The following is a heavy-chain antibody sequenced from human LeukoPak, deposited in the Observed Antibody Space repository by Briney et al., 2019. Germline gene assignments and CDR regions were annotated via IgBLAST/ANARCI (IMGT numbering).Heavy chain of an antibody. CDR2: ISSSSSTI. CDR3: ARDVEGDIVVVPAATGDY. V-gene: IGHV3-48*01. CDR1: GFTFSSYS. J-gene: IGHJ4*02. D-gene: IGHD2-2*01. Sequence: PGGSLRLSCAASGFTFSSYSMNWVRQAPGKGLEWVSYISSSSSTIYYADSVKGRFTISRDNAKNSLYLQMNSLRAEDTAVYYCARDVEGDIVVVPAATGDYWGQGTLVTASS.